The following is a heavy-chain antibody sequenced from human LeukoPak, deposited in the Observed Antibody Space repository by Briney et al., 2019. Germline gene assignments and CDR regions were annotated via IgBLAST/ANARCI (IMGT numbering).Heavy chain of an antibody. V-gene: IGHV4-39*07. CDR3: ARRVSGSYRNYYFDY. D-gene: IGHD1-26*01. J-gene: IGHJ4*02. Sequence: PSETLSLTCTVSGGSISSSSYYWGWIRQPPGKGLEWLGSIYYSGSTYYNPSRKSRVTISVNTSKNQFSLKLSSVTAADTAVYYCARRVSGSYRNYYFDYWGQGTLVTVSS. CDR1: GGSISSSSYY. CDR2: IYYSGST.